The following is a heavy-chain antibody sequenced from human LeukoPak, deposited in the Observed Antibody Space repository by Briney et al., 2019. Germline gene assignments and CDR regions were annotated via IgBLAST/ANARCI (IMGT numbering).Heavy chain of an antibody. D-gene: IGHD6-13*01. Sequence: ASVKVSCKASGYTFTGYYMHWVRQAPGQGLEWMGWINPNSGGTNYAQKFQGWVTMTRDTSISTAYMELSRLRSDDTAVYYCARGGPVAAAGTLSDYWGQGTLVTVSS. CDR2: INPNSGGT. V-gene: IGHV1-2*04. CDR1: GYTFTGYY. CDR3: ARGGPVAAAGTLSDY. J-gene: IGHJ4*02.